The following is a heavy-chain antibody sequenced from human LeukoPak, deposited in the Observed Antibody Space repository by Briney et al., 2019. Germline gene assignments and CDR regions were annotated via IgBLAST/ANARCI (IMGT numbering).Heavy chain of an antibody. CDR2: ISSSSSYI. Sequence: GGSLSLSCAASGFTFSSYSMNWVRQAPGKGLEWVSSISSSSSYIYYADSVKGRFTISSDNAKIPLYLQINSRRAEDPAVYYGATGSSAAPRGSDYWGQGTLVTVSS. D-gene: IGHD6-6*01. CDR1: GFTFSSYS. V-gene: IGHV3-21*01. CDR3: ATGSSAAPRGSDY. J-gene: IGHJ4*02.